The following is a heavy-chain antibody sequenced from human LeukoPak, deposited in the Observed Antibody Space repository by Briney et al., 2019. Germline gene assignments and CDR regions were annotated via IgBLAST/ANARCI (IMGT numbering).Heavy chain of an antibody. V-gene: IGHV3-74*01. Sequence: GGSLRLSCATSGFTFSSYWMHWVRQAPGEGLVWVSRINTDGSSTIYADSVKGRFTISRDNAKNTLYLQMNSLRAEDTAVYYCARDRVSYCRGDSCSADVWGRGTTVTVSS. J-gene: IGHJ6*02. CDR3: ARDRVSYCRGDSCSADV. D-gene: IGHD2-15*01. CDR1: GFTFSSYW. CDR2: INTDGSST.